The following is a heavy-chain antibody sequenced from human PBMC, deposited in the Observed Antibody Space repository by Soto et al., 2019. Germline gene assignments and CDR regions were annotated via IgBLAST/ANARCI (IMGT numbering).Heavy chain of an antibody. D-gene: IGHD5-12*01. Sequence: QVNLVESGGGVVPPGTSLRLSCAASGFSFSLYGMHWVRQAPGKGLEWVAFIRYDGSDKQCADTVKGRCAVSRDNLENTLALKIDNLSADDTATYYCARDQGGSVAYLDVWGQGTLVTVSS. CDR2: IRYDGSDK. CDR1: GFSFSLYG. CDR3: ARDQGGSVAYLDV. J-gene: IGHJ4*02. V-gene: IGHV3-33*01.